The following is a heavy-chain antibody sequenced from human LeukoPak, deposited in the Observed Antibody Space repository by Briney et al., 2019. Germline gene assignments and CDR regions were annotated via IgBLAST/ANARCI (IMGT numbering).Heavy chain of an antibody. Sequence: PGGSLRLSCAASGFTFSSYEMNWVRQAPGKGLEWVANIKQDGSEKYYADSVKGRFTISRDNAKNSLYLQMNSLRAEDTAVYYCARHAGIDYWGQGTLVTVSS. J-gene: IGHJ4*02. CDR3: ARHAGIDY. D-gene: IGHD6-13*01. CDR2: IKQDGSEK. CDR1: GFTFSSYE. V-gene: IGHV3-7*01.